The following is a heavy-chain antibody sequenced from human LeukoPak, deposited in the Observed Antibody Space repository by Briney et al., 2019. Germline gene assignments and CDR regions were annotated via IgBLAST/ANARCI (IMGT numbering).Heavy chain of an antibody. V-gene: IGHV1-46*01. D-gene: IGHD3-22*01. CDR1: GYTFTSYY. J-gene: IGHJ3*02. CDR2: INPSGGST. Sequence: ASVKVSCKASGYTFTSYYMHWVRQAPGQGLEWMGIINPSGGSTSYAQKFQGRVTMTRDTSTSTVYMELSSLRSEDTAVYYCARGPLPGYYYDNSGYNGAFDIWGQGTMVTVSS. CDR3: ARGPLPGYYYDNSGYNGAFDI.